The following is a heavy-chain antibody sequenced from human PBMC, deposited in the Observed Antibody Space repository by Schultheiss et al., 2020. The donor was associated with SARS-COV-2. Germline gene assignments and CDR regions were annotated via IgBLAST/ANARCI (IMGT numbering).Heavy chain of an antibody. J-gene: IGHJ6*02. CDR1: GGSFSSYY. D-gene: IGHD3-10*01. Sequence: SETLSLTCAVYGGSFSSYYWSWIRQPPGKGLEWIGEINHSGSTNYNPSLKSRVTISVDTSKNQFSLKLSSVTAADTAVYYCGLINGSGSYQRGYYYYGMDVWGQGTTVTVSS. CDR3: GLINGSGSYQRGYYYYGMDV. CDR2: INHSGST. V-gene: IGHV4-34*01.